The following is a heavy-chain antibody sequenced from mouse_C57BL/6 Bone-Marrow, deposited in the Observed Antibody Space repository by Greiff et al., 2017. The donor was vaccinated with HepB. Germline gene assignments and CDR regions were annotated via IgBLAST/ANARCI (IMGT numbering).Heavy chain of an antibody. CDR3: ARITTVVGKYYAMDY. V-gene: IGHV1-55*01. D-gene: IGHD1-1*01. Sequence: QVQLQQPGAELVKPGASVKMSCKASGYNFTSYWITWVKQRPGQGLEWIGDIYPGSGSTNYNEKFKSKATRTVDTSSSTAYMQLSSLTSEDSAVYYCARITTVVGKYYAMDYWGQGTSVTVSS. CDR1: GYNFTSYW. J-gene: IGHJ4*01. CDR2: IYPGSGST.